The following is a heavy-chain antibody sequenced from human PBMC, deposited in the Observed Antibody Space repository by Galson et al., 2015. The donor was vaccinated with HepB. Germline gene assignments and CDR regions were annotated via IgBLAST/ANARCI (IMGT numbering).Heavy chain of an antibody. CDR3: ARENLPGSSGWHGIYYYYGMDV. D-gene: IGHD6-19*01. Sequence: SVKVSCKASGYTFTSYGISWVRQAPGQGLEWMGWISAYNGNTNYAQKLQGRVTMTTDTSTSTAYMELRSLRSDDTAVYYCARENLPGSSGWHGIYYYYGMDVWGQGTTVTVSS. J-gene: IGHJ6*02. V-gene: IGHV1-18*04. CDR2: ISAYNGNT. CDR1: GYTFTSYG.